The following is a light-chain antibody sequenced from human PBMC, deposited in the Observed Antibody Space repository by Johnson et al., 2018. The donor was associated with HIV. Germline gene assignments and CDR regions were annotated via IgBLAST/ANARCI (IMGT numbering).Light chain of an antibody. J-gene: IGLJ1*01. V-gene: IGLV1-51*02. Sequence: QSVLTQPPSVSAAPGQKVTVSCSGSSSNIGTNDVSWYQQFPGAAPKLLIYENNKRPSGIPDRFSGFKSGTSATLGITGLQTGDEAYYYCGTWDSSLSAGVFGTGTKVTVL. CDR1: SSNIGTND. CDR2: ENN. CDR3: GTWDSSLSAGV.